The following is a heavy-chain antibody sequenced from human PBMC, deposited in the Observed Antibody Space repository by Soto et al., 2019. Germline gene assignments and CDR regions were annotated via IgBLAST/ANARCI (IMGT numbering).Heavy chain of an antibody. CDR2: ISRRGSST. D-gene: IGHD3-3*01. V-gene: IGHV3-23*01. J-gene: IGHJ6*02. CDR1: GFTFGIYA. Sequence: EVVLLESGGGLIQPGGSLRLSCAASGFTFGIYAMTWVRQAPGKGLDWVSSISRRGSSTYYADSVKGRFTISRDNSKNTLYLHMDNLKADDTAVYYCATDLVRFGEWFYGLDVWGQGTTVTVSS. CDR3: ATDLVRFGEWFYGLDV.